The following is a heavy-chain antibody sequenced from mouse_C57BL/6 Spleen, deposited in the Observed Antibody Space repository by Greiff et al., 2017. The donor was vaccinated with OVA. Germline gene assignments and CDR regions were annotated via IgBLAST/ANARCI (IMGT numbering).Heavy chain of an antibody. CDR3: ARENYGSFAY. CDR1: GYTFTDYY. Sequence: VKLMESGAELVRPGASVKLSCKASGYTFTDYYINWVKQRPGQGLEWIARIYPGSGNTYYNEKFKGKATLTAEKSSSTAYMQLSSLTSEDSAVYFCARENYGSFAYWGQGTLVTVSA. D-gene: IGHD1-1*01. J-gene: IGHJ3*01. CDR2: IYPGSGNT. V-gene: IGHV1-76*01.